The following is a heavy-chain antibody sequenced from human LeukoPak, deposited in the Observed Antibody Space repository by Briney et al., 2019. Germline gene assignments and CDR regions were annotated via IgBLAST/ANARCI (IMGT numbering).Heavy chain of an antibody. J-gene: IGHJ3*02. CDR2: IYTGGST. CDR1: GLPAGSTS. D-gene: IGHD6-13*01. Sequence: GGSLRPSCAPSGLPAGSTSMSWAGQPPGRGLGWASIIYTGGSTYYADSVKGRFTISRDNSKNTLSLQMNSLRAEDTAVYYCARGGWTAGTLNQDAFDMWGQGTMVTVSS. V-gene: IGHV3-53*01. CDR3: ARGGWTAGTLNQDAFDM.